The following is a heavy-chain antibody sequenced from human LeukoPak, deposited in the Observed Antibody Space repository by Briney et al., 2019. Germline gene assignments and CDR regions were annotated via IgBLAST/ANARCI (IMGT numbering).Heavy chain of an antibody. Sequence: GGSLRLSCAASGFTFTTYGMNWVRQAPGKGLEWVAFIAYNGRDKFADSVKGRFTISRDNAKDTLYLHLNSLTAEDTAVYYCARGAKWAYYFDYWGQGTLVTVSS. V-gene: IGHV3-33*05. J-gene: IGHJ4*02. CDR2: IAYNGRDK. CDR1: GFTFTTYG. D-gene: IGHD1-26*01. CDR3: ARGAKWAYYFDY.